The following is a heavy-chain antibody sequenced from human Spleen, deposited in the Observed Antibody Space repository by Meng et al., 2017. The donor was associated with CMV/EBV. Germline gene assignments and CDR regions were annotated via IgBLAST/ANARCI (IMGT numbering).Heavy chain of an antibody. CDR3: AKRGDYDFWSGYYKGWFDP. D-gene: IGHD3-3*01. V-gene: IGHV3-53*01. CDR2: IYSGGST. CDR1: GFTFSSYE. J-gene: IGHJ5*02. Sequence: GESLKISCAASGFTFSSYEMNWVRQAPGKGLEWVSVIYSGGSTYYADSVKGRFTISRDNSKNTLYLQMNSLRAEDTAVYYCAKRGDYDFWSGYYKGWFDPWGQGTLVTVSS.